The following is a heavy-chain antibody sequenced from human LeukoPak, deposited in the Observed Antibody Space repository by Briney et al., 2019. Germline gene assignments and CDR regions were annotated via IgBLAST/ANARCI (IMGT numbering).Heavy chain of an antibody. CDR3: ARGGGGAVVPAL. CDR2: INTKTGDP. Sequence: GASVKVSCKGSGYTFSKYAMNWVRQAPGQGLEWMGWINTKTGDPTYGQVFTGRFVFSLETSVSTAYLQINSLKAEDTAVYYCARGGGGAVVPALWGQRTLITVSS. CDR1: GYTFSKYA. V-gene: IGHV7-4-1*02. J-gene: IGHJ4*02. D-gene: IGHD2-2*01.